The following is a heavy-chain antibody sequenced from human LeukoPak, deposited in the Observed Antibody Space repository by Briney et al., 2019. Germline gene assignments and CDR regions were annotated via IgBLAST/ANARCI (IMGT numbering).Heavy chain of an antibody. CDR3: ARGSHIVVVTAGYFDY. Sequence: TGGSLRLSCAASGLTFSSHWMHWVRQAPGKGLVWVSRITNDGSSTTYADSVKGRFTISRDNAKNMLYLQVNSLRAEDTAVYYCARGSHIVVVTAGYFDYWGQGTLVTVSS. J-gene: IGHJ4*02. D-gene: IGHD2-21*02. CDR1: GLTFSSHW. V-gene: IGHV3-74*01. CDR2: ITNDGSST.